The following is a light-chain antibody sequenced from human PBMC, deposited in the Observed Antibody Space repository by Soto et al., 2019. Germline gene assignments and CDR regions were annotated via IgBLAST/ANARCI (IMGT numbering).Light chain of an antibody. Sequence: EIVMTQSPATLSVSPGERATLSCRASQSVSSNLAWYQQKPGQAPRLIIHGASSRATGVPDRFSGTKSGTDFTLTIRRLEPEDAAVYYCQQYGSSPITFGQGTRLEIK. CDR2: GAS. CDR3: QQYGSSPIT. V-gene: IGKV3-20*01. CDR1: QSVSSN. J-gene: IGKJ5*01.